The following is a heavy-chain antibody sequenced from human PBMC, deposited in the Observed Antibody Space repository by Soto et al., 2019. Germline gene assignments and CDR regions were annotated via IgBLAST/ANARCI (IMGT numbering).Heavy chain of an antibody. V-gene: IGHV1-8*01. CDR1: GYTFTSYD. Sequence: ASVKVSCKASGYTFTSYDINWVRLATGQGLEWMGWMNPNRGNTGSAQKFQGRVTMTRNTSISTAYMELSSLRFEDTAVYYCARGLGYCSGGSCYDWFDPWGQGTLVTVSS. J-gene: IGHJ5*02. CDR2: MNPNRGNT. D-gene: IGHD2-15*01. CDR3: ARGLGYCSGGSCYDWFDP.